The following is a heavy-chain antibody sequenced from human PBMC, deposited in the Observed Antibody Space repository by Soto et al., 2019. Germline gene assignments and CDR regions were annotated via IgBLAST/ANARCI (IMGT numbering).Heavy chain of an antibody. CDR1: GGSISSYY. V-gene: IGHV4-59*12. CDR3: ARERSTRYDFWSGYYTGDEYYFDY. Sequence: SETLSLTCTVSGGSISSYYWSWIPQPPGKGLEWVGYIYYSGSTNYNPSLKSQVTISVDTSKNQFSLKLGSVTAADTAVYYCARERSTRYDFWSGYYTGDEYYFDYWGQGTLVTVSS. CDR2: IYYSGST. J-gene: IGHJ4*02. D-gene: IGHD3-3*01.